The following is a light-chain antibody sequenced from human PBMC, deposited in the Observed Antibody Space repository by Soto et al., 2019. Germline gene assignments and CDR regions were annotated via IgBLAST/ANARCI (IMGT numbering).Light chain of an antibody. CDR3: QQSYGTPIT. J-gene: IGKJ5*01. V-gene: IGKV1-39*01. CDR1: QIISRY. CDR2: VAS. Sequence: DIQMTQSPSSLSASVVDRFTITFLASQIISRYLNLYQQKPWKAPNLLIYVASSLQSEVPSRFSGSGSGTDFTLTITSLQPEDFATYYCQQSYGTPITFGQGTRLEIK.